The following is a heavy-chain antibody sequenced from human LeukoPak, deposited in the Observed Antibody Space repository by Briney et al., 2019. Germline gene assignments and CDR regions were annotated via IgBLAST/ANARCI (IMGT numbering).Heavy chain of an antibody. Sequence: PSETLSLTCAVYGVSFSGYYWSWIRQPPGKGLEWIGEINHSGSTNYNPPLKSRVTISVDTSKNQFSLKLSSVTAADTAVYYCARQTSGIFGVVIRFGNAFDIWGQGTMVTVSS. V-gene: IGHV4-34*01. CDR3: ARQTSGIFGVVIRFGNAFDI. J-gene: IGHJ3*02. CDR2: INHSGST. CDR1: GVSFSGYY. D-gene: IGHD3-3*01.